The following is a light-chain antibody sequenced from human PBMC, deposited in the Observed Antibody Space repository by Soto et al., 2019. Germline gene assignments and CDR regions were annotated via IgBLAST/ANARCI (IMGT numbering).Light chain of an antibody. J-gene: IGKJ1*01. CDR1: QGISNY. CDR2: AAS. CDR3: QKYNSAPWT. V-gene: IGKV1-27*01. Sequence: DVQMTQSPSSLSASVGDRVTITCRASQGISNYLAWYQQKPGKVPKLLIYAASTLQSGVPSRFGDSGSGTDFTPAISSLQPEDVATYYFQKYNSAPWTFGQGTKVEIK.